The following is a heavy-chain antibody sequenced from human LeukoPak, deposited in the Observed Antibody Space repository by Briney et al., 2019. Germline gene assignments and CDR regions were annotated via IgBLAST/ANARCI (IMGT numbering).Heavy chain of an antibody. CDR1: GGSISTYY. J-gene: IGHJ4*02. V-gene: IGHV4-59*08. D-gene: IGHD7-27*01. CDR3: ARLQGRGDNYLDF. CDR2: ISYSGST. Sequence: SGTLSLTCTVSGGSISTYYWSWLRQPPGKGLEWIGYISYSGSTNYNPSLKTLKSRVTFSVDTSKNQFSLTLSSVTAADTAVYYCARLQGRGDNYLDFWGQGALVTVSS.